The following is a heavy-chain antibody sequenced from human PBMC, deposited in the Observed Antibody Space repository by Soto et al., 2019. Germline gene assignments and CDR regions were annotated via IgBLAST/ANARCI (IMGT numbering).Heavy chain of an antibody. CDR1: GVSVSSND. CDR2: IYSGGST. CDR3: ARDLFETSSGKFYFYHGMDV. Sequence: GGSLRLSCAASGVSVSSNDMRWVRQTTGKGLEWVSVIYSGGSTYYADSVKGRFTISRDNSKNTLYLQMNSLRAEDTAVYYCARDLFETSSGKFYFYHGMDVWRQGTSVTVSS. J-gene: IGHJ6*02. D-gene: IGHD3-22*01. V-gene: IGHV3-53*01.